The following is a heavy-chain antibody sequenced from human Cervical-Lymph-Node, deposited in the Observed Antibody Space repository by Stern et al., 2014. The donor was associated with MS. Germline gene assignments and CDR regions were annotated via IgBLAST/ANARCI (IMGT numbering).Heavy chain of an antibody. CDR1: GFPFSIFG. CDR3: AKDTHCTGDTCYWGWDS. V-gene: IGHV3-23*04. Sequence: VQLVQSGGGLVQPGGSLRLSCAASGFPFSIFGLAWVRQSPGKGLEWVSGIRGSGTTYFADSVKGRFRISRDNSKNTVYLQMNNLRAEDTAVYYCAKDTHCTGDTCYWGWDSWGQGTLVIVSS. J-gene: IGHJ4*02. CDR2: IRGSGTT. D-gene: IGHD2-15*01.